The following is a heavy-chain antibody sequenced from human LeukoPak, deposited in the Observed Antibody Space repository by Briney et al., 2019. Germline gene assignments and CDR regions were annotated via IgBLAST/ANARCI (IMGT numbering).Heavy chain of an antibody. D-gene: IGHD2-21*02. CDR3: AKMGELAYCGGDCYSHFDY. CDR1: GFTLSSYG. V-gene: IGHV3-30*18. CDR2: ISYDGSKK. J-gene: IGHJ4*02. Sequence: PGGSLRLSCAASGFTLSSYGMHWVRQAPGKGLEWVAVISYDGSKKYYADSVKGRFTISRDNSKNTLYLQMNSLRAEDTAVYYCAKMGELAYCGGDCYSHFDYWGQGTLVTVSS.